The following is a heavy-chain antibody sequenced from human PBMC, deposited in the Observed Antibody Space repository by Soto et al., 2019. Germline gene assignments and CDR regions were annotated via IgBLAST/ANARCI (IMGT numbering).Heavy chain of an antibody. V-gene: IGHV4-34*01. D-gene: IGHD2-8*02. CDR3: ARDKITGLFDY. CDR2: INHSEST. J-gene: IGHJ4*02. CDR1: GGSISGYY. Sequence: SETLSLTCTVSGGSISGYYWTWIRQPPGTGLEWIGEINHSESTNYNPSLKSRVTISVDTSKNQFSLKLTSVTAADTAVYYCARDKITGLFDYWGQGTLVTVSS.